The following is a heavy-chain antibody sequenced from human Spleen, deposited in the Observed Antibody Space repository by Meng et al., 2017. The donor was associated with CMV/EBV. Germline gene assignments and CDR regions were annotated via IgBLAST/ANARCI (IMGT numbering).Heavy chain of an antibody. CDR2: IFPIFGTA. D-gene: IGHD1-26*01. J-gene: IGHJ4*02. CDR1: AGTFSSYA. V-gene: IGHV1-69*05. CDR3: TRDSIVGGVY. Sequence: SCQASAGTFSSYAIGWVRQAPGQGLEWMGSIFPIFGTANYAPQFQGRVTIATTESTSTAYMVLCSLSSENTAVYCCTRDSIVGGVYWGQGALVTVSS.